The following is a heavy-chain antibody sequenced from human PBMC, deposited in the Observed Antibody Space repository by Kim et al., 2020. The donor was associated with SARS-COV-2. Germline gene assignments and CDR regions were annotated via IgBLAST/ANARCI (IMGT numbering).Heavy chain of an antibody. J-gene: IGHJ4*02. CDR3: ATSYAFSARGSPDY. CDR1: GYTLTELS. Sequence: ASVKVSCKVSGYTLTELSMHWVRQAPGKGLEWMGGFDPEDGETIYAQKFQGRVTMTEDTSPDTAYMELSSLRSEDTAVYYCATSYAFSARGSPDYWGQGTLVTVSS. D-gene: IGHD2-2*01. V-gene: IGHV1-24*01. CDR2: FDPEDGET.